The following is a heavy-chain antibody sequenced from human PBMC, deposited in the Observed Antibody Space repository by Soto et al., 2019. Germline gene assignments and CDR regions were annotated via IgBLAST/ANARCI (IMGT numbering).Heavy chain of an antibody. J-gene: IGHJ4*02. CDR3: ARDGCSGGSCYFY. CDR1: GYTFTSYA. CDR2: INAGNGNT. V-gene: IGHV1-3*01. Sequence: ASVKVSCKASGYTFTSYAMHWVRQAPGQRLEWMGWINAGNGNTKYSQKFQGRVTITRDTSASTAYMELSSLRSEDTAAYYCARDGCSGGSCYFYWGQGTLVTVSS. D-gene: IGHD2-15*01.